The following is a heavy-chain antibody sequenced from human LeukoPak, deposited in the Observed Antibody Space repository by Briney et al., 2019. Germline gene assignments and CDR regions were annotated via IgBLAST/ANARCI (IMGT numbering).Heavy chain of an antibody. CDR2: INPSGGST. CDR1: GYTFTSHY. D-gene: IGHD4-17*01. Sequence: ASVKVSCKASGYTFTSHYMHWVRQAPGQGLEWMGIINPSGGSTSYAQKFQGRVTMTRDTSTSTVYMELSSLRSEDTAVYYCARDPSYGDYGSNWFDPWGQGTLVTVSS. J-gene: IGHJ5*02. CDR3: ARDPSYGDYGSNWFDP. V-gene: IGHV1-46*01.